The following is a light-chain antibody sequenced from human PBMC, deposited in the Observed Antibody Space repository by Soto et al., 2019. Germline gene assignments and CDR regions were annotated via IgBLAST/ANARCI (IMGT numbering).Light chain of an antibody. CDR2: LGS. V-gene: IGKV2-28*01. J-gene: IGKJ4*01. CDR1: QSLLHSNGYNY. Sequence: DIVMTQSPLSLPVTPGEPASISCRSSQSLLHSNGYNYLDWYLQKPGQSPQLLIYLGSNRASGVPDRVSGSGSGTDFTLTISRVEAEDLGVYYCMQALQSPTFGGGTKVEIK. CDR3: MQALQSPT.